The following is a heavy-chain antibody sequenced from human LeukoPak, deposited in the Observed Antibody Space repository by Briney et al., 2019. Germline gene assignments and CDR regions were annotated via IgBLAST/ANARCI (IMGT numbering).Heavy chain of an antibody. D-gene: IGHD3-10*01. J-gene: IGHJ4*02. CDR2: INHSGST. V-gene: IGHV4-39*07. CDR3: ARPNNMVRGALPVY. CDR1: AGSISSSSYY. Sequence: SETLSLTCTVSAGSISSSSYYWSWIRQPPGKGLEWIGEINHSGSTNYNPSLKSRVTISVDTSKNQFSLKLSSVTAADTAVYYCARPNNMVRGALPVYWGQGTLVTVSS.